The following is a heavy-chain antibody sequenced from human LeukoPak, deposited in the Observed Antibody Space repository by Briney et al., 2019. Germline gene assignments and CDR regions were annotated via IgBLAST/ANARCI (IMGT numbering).Heavy chain of an antibody. D-gene: IGHD3-3*01. CDR3: ARDVPYYDFWSGYYASY. CDR1: GFTFSAYW. J-gene: IGHJ4*02. V-gene: IGHV3-74*01. CDR2: INTDGSSP. Sequence: GGSLRLSCAASGFTFSAYWMHWVRQAPGKGLAWVSRINTDGSSPTYAASVKGRFTISRDNAKNTLYLQMNSLTAEDTAVYYCARDVPYYDFWSGYYASYWGQGTLVTVSS.